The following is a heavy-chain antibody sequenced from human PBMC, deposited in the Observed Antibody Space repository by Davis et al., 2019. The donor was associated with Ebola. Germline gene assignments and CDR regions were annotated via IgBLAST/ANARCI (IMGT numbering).Heavy chain of an antibody. V-gene: IGHV3-23*01. CDR1: GFNFSGYA. D-gene: IGHD3-22*01. Sequence: GESLKISCIASGFNFSGYAMSWVRQAPGKGLEWVSSLSGSGGLTYYADSVKGRFTISRDNSKNMVYLQMNSLRVDGTAVYYCAKCPHYYDSEWFDPWGQGALVTVAS. CDR2: LSGSGGLT. CDR3: AKCPHYYDSEWFDP. J-gene: IGHJ5*02.